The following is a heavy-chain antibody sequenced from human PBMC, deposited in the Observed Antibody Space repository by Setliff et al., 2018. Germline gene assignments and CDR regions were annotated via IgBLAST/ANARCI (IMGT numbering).Heavy chain of an antibody. CDR3: VGKGVDSRSSTDYRYYMDV. J-gene: IGHJ6*03. D-gene: IGHD3-22*01. CDR2: TIPLFGTT. CDR1: GGTFTNYG. Sequence: SVKVSCKASGGTFTNYGVSWVRQAPGQGLEWMGGTIPLFGTTDYAQKFHGRVTIITDESTSTAYMQLTSLGSEDTAVYYCVGKGVDSRSSTDYRYYMDVWGKGTTVTVSS. V-gene: IGHV1-69*05.